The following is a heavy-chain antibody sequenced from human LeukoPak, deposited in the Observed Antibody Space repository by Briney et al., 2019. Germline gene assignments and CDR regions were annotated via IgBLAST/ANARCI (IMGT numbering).Heavy chain of an antibody. J-gene: IGHJ3*02. CDR1: GFTFSSYA. V-gene: IGHV3-30-3*01. CDR3: ARDPGVRGVLYAFDI. D-gene: IGHD3-10*01. CDR2: ISYDGSNK. Sequence: PGGSLRLSCAASGFTFSSYAMHWVRQAPGKGLEWVAVISYDGSNKYYADSVKGRFTISRDNSKNTLYLQMNSLRAEDTAVYHCARDPGVRGVLYAFDIWGQGTMVTVSS.